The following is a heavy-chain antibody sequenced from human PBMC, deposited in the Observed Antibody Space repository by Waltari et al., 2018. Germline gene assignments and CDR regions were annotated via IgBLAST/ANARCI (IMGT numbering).Heavy chain of an antibody. V-gene: IGHV4-34*01. CDR3: ARYGEVPASYFFDY. CDR2: IHYIGST. Sequence: QVQLHQWGAGQLKPSETLSLTCAVSGESFLGYFWSWIRQSPGKGLEWLGSIHYIGSTNYNPPLESRLSLSVDTTKKRFSLSLTSVTAADAALYFCARYGEVPASYFFDYWGQGTLVTVSS. J-gene: IGHJ4*01. D-gene: IGHD2-21*01. CDR1: GESFLGYF.